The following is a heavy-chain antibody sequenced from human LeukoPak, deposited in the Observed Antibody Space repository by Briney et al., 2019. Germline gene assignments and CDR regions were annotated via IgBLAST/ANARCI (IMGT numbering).Heavy chain of an antibody. Sequence: TGGSLRLSCAASGFTFSSYAMRWVRQAPGKGLEWVSAISGSGGSTYYADSVKGRFTISRDNSKNTLYLQMNSLRAEDTAVYYCAKQTYYDFWSGYPDYWGQGTLVTVSS. CDR1: GFTFSSYA. CDR3: AKQTYYDFWSGYPDY. J-gene: IGHJ4*02. CDR2: ISGSGGST. D-gene: IGHD3-3*01. V-gene: IGHV3-23*01.